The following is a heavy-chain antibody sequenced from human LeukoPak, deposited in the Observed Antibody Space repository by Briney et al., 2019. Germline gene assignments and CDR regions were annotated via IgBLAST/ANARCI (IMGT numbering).Heavy chain of an antibody. Sequence: ASVKVSCKASGYTFTSYGISWVRQAPGQGLEWMGWISAYSGNTNYAQKLQGRVTMTTDTSTSTAYMELRSLRSDDTAVYYCARDTLWAPPHLESYYCSGGSCYTSYYYGMDVWGQGTTVTVSS. V-gene: IGHV1-18*01. D-gene: IGHD2-15*01. CDR3: ARDTLWAPPHLESYYCSGGSCYTSYYYGMDV. CDR2: ISAYSGNT. J-gene: IGHJ6*02. CDR1: GYTFTSYG.